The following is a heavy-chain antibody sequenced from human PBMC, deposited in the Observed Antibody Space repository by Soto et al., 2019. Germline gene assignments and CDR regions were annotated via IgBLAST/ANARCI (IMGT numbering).Heavy chain of an antibody. V-gene: IGHV4-34*01. D-gene: IGHD2-2*03. CDR3: ARLNGYCVSTSCHGYYGMDV. CDR2: INHSGST. J-gene: IGHJ6*02. CDR1: GLSFSGYY. Sequence: PSETLSLTCAVYGLSFSGYYWSWIRQPPGKGLEWIGEINHSGSTNYNPSLVSRVTISVDTSMNEFSLRLSSVTAADTAVYYCARLNGYCVSTSCHGYYGMDVWGQGTTVTVSS.